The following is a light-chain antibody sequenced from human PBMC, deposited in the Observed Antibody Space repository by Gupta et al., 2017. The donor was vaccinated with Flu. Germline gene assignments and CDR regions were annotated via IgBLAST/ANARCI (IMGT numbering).Light chain of an antibody. V-gene: IGLV1-44*01. Sequence: VTISCSGRSSNIGSNTVIWYHQVPATSPRLLLLSKNQRPSGVPARFSCSTSCNSASFVTSGLQPEDEAAYYCSASDDSMHCHYVFGTGTKVTVL. CDR3: SASDDSMHCHYV. J-gene: IGLJ1*01. CDR1: SSNIGSNT. CDR2: SKN.